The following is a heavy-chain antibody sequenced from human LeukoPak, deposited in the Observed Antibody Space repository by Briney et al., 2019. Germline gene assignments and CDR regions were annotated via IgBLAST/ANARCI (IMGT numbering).Heavy chain of an antibody. D-gene: IGHD3-22*01. CDR1: GDTFTGYY. V-gene: IGHV1-2*02. Sequence: ASVKVSCKASGDTFTGYYMHWVRQAPGQGLEWMGWINPNSGGTNYAEKFQGRVTMTRDTSISTAYMELSRLRSDDTAVYYCARLYYESSTYYYYMDVWGKGTTVTVSS. J-gene: IGHJ6*03. CDR3: ARLYYESSTYYYYMDV. CDR2: INPNSGGT.